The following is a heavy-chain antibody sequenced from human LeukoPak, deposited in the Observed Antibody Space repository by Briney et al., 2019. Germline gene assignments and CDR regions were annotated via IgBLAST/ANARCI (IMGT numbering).Heavy chain of an antibody. J-gene: IGHJ6*03. Sequence: PGGSLRLSCAASGFTFSSYSMHWVRQAPGKGLEWVAFIRYDGSNKYYADSVKGRFTISRDNSKNTLYLQMNSLRAEDTAVYYCAKGYDTTYYHYYFMDVWGKGTTVTISS. D-gene: IGHD2-2*01. CDR2: IRYDGSNK. CDR3: AKGYDTTYYHYYFMDV. V-gene: IGHV3-30*02. CDR1: GFTFSSYS.